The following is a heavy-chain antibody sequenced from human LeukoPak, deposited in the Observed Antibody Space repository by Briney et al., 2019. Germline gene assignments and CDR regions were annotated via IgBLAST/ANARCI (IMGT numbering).Heavy chain of an antibody. D-gene: IGHD1-26*01. V-gene: IGHV3-33*01. CDR3: ARDSGSYGFDY. CDR2: IWYDGSNK. CDR1: GFTFSSYG. Sequence: GSLRLSCAASGFTFSSYGMHWVRQAPGKGLEWVAVIWYDGSNKYYADSVKGRFTISRDNSKNTLYLRMNSLRAEDTAVYYCARDSGSYGFDYWGQGTLVTVSS. J-gene: IGHJ4*02.